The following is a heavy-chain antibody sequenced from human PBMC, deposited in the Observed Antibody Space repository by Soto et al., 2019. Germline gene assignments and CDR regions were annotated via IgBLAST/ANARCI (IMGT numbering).Heavy chain of an antibody. V-gene: IGHV3-33*01. J-gene: IGHJ4*02. Sequence: GGSLRLSCAASGFTFSSYGMHWVRQAPGKGLEWVAVIWYDGSNKYYADSVKGRFTISRDNSKNTLYLQMNSLRAEDTAVYYCARDRRSMVRGALDWGQGTLVTVSS. CDR3: ARDRRSMVRGALD. CDR1: GFTFSSYG. D-gene: IGHD3-10*01. CDR2: IWYDGSNK.